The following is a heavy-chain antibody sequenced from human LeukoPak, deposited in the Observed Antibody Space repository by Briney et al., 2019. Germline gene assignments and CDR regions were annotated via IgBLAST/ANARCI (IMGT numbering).Heavy chain of an antibody. Sequence: GGSLRLSCAASGFIFNIYHMNWVRQAPGNGLEWVAVIWYDGSNKYYADSVKGRFTISRDNSKDTLYLQMNSLRAEDTAVYFCVRASGPFDYWGQGTLVTVSS. D-gene: IGHD1-14*01. V-gene: IGHV3-33*08. CDR3: VRASGPFDY. CDR2: IWYDGSNK. J-gene: IGHJ4*02. CDR1: GFIFNIYH.